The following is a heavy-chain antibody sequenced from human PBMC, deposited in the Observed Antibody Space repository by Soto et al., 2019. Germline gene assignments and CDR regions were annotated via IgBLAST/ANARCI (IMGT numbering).Heavy chain of an antibody. V-gene: IGHV3-30*18. CDR2: ISYDENNK. J-gene: IGHJ4*02. D-gene: IGHD7-27*01. CDR1: GFTFSSYG. CDR3: AKVLTGDLDY. Sequence: QVQLVESGGGVVQPGRSLRLSCAASGFTFSSYGMNWARQAPGKGLEWVAVISYDENNKYYADSVKGRFTISRDNSKNTLYLQMNSLRAEDTAVYYRAKVLTGDLDYWGQGTLVTVSS.